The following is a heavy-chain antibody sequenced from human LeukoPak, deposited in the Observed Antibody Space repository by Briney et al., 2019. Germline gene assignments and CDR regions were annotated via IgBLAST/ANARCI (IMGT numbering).Heavy chain of an antibody. CDR3: AREEPGIVGAIIYFDH. V-gene: IGHV4-38-2*02. Sequence: SETLSLTCTVSGYSISSGYYWGWIRQPPGKGLEWIGSIYHSGSTYYNPSLKSRVTISVDTSKNQFSLKLSSVTAADTAVYYCAREEPGIVGAIIYFDHWGQGTLVTVSS. J-gene: IGHJ4*02. CDR2: IYHSGST. D-gene: IGHD1-26*01. CDR1: GYSISSGYY.